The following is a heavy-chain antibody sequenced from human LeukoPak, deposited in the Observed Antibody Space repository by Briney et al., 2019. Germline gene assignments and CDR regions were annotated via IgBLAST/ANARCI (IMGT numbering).Heavy chain of an antibody. V-gene: IGHV3-48*01. J-gene: IGHJ3*02. CDR2: ISSSSSTI. CDR3: ARDGRDGYNRAPGAFDI. D-gene: IGHD5-24*01. CDR1: GFTFSNYW. Sequence: GGSLRLSCGASGFTFSNYWMSWVRQAPGKGLEWVSYISSSSSTIYYADSVKGRFTISRDNAKNSLYLQMNSLRAKDTAVYYCARDGRDGYNRAPGAFDIWGQGTMVTASS.